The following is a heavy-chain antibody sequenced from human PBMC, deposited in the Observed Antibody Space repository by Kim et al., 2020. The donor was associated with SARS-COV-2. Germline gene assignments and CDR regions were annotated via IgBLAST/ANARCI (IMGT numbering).Heavy chain of an antibody. J-gene: IGHJ4*01. Sequence: SETLSLTCTVSGGSISSYYWSWIRQPPGKGLEWIGYIYYSGSTNYNPSLKSRVTISVDTSKNQFSLNLSSVTAADTAGYYCLTTQPGGISGAWTTAYWG. V-gene: IGHV4-59*08. D-gene: IGHD6-13*01. CDR1: GGSISSYY. CDR3: LTTQPGGISGAWTTAY. CDR2: IYYSGST.